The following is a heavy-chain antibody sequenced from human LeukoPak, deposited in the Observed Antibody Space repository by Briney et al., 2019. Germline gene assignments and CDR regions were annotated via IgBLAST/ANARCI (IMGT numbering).Heavy chain of an antibody. CDR1: GGSISSYY. J-gene: IGHJ4*02. CDR3: ARAPPTDSSGYYTGRNYFDY. D-gene: IGHD3-22*01. CDR2: IYYIGST. V-gene: IGHV4-59*01. Sequence: SETLSLTCTVSGGSISSYYWSWIRQPPGKGLEWIGYIYYIGSTNYNPSLKSRVTISVDTSKNQFSLKVSSVTAADTAVYYCARAPPTDSSGYYTGRNYFDYWGQGTLVTVSS.